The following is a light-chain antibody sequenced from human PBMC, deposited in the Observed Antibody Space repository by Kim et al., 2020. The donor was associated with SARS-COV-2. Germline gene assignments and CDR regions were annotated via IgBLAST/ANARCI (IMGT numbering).Light chain of an antibody. J-gene: IGKJ4*01. CDR1: QSIDTY. CDR2: DAS. V-gene: IGKV3-11*01. CDR3: QQRNSWPPAVT. Sequence: PGERATLSCRASQSIDTYLAWYQHRPGQAPRLLVYDASNRASGVPDRFSGSGSGTDFTLTISSLEPEDFSTYYCQQRNSWPPAVTFGGGTKVDIK.